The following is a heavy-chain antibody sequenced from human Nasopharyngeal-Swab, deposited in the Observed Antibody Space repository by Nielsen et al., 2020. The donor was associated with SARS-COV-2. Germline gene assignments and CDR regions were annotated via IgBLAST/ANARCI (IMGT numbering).Heavy chain of an antibody. D-gene: IGHD3-10*01. V-gene: IGHV4-34*01. J-gene: IGHJ5*02. Sequence: GSLRLSCAVYGGSFSGYYWSWIRQPPGKGLEWIGETNHSGSTNYNPSLKSRVTISVDTSKNQFSLKLSSVTAADTAVYYCARSPRGGFDPWGQGTLVTVSS. CDR1: GGSFSGYY. CDR3: ARSPRGGFDP. CDR2: TNHSGST.